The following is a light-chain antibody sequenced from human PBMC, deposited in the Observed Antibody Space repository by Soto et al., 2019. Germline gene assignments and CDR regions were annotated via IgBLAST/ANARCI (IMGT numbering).Light chain of an antibody. CDR2: EVS. CDR1: SSDVGGYNY. Sequence: QSALTQPASVSGSPEQSITISCTGTSSDVGGYNYGSWYQQHPGKAPKLMIYEVSNRPSGVSNRFSGSKSGNTASLTISGLQAEDEADYYCSSYTSSSLYVFGTGTQVTVL. J-gene: IGLJ1*01. V-gene: IGLV2-14*01. CDR3: SSYTSSSLYV.